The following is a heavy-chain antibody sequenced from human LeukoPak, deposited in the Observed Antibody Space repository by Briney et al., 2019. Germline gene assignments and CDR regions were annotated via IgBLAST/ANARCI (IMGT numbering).Heavy chain of an antibody. CDR2: ISSYGDKT. CDR3: VKDLYKGDTSSWYYFDY. J-gene: IGHJ4*02. Sequence: AGTLRLSCSASGFTFSNCTMHWVRQAPGKGPEYVSVISSYGDKTYYADSVKGRFTISRDNSKNTVSLQMSSLRAEDTAVYYCVKDLYKGDTSSWYYFDYWGQGTLVTVSP. CDR1: GFTFSNCT. V-gene: IGHV3-64D*06. D-gene: IGHD6-13*01.